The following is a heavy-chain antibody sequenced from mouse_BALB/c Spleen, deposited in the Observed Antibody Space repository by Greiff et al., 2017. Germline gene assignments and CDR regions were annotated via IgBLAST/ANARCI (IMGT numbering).Heavy chain of an antibody. CDR1: GFTFSSYT. V-gene: IGHV5-6-4*01. CDR2: ISSGGSYT. CDR3: TRDRVTGGFDY. D-gene: IGHD4-1*01. Sequence: EVQVVESGGGLVKPGGSLKLSCAASGFTFSSYTMSWVRQTPEKRLEWVATISSGGSYTYYPDSVKGRFTISRDNAKNTLYLQMSSLKSEDTAMYYCTRDRVTGGFDYWGQGTTLTVSS. J-gene: IGHJ2*01.